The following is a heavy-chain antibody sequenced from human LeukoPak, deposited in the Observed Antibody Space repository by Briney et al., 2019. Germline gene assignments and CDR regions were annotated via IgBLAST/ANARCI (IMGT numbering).Heavy chain of an antibody. D-gene: IGHD6-13*01. J-gene: IGHJ5*02. CDR1: GFTFSSYG. Sequence: GGSLRLSCAASGFTFSSYGMHWVRQAPGKGLEWVAVISYDGSNKYYADSVKGRFTISRDNSKNTLYLQMNSLRAEDTAVYYCAKDRTWQQLVNWFDPWGQGTLVTVSS. CDR2: ISYDGSNK. CDR3: AKDRTWQQLVNWFDP. V-gene: IGHV3-30*18.